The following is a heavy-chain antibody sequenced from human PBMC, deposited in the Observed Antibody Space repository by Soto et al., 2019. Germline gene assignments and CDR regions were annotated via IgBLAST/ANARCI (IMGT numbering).Heavy chain of an antibody. V-gene: IGHV4-31*03. CDR3: AREQGAYYYDSSGYYLADSAFDI. Sequence: SETLSLTCTVSGGSISSGGYYWSWIRQHPGKGLEWIGYIYYSGSTYYNPSLKSRVTISVDTSKNQFSLKLSSVTAADTAVYYCAREQGAYYYDSSGYYLADSAFDIWGQGTMVTVSS. CDR1: GGSISSGGYY. J-gene: IGHJ3*02. D-gene: IGHD3-22*01. CDR2: IYYSGST.